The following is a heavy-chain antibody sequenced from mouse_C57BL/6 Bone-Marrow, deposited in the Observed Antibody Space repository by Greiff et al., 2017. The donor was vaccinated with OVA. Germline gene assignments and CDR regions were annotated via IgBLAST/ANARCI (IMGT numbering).Heavy chain of an antibody. J-gene: IGHJ3*01. Sequence: VQLQQSGPGLVAPSQSLSITCTVSGFSLTSYGVDWVRQSPGKGLEWLGVIWGVGSTNYNSALKSRLSISKDNSKSQVFLKMNSLQTDDTAMYYCASLITVGAYWGQGTLVTVSA. CDR2: IWGVGST. CDR3: ASLITVGAY. CDR1: GFSLTSYG. D-gene: IGHD1-1*01. V-gene: IGHV2-6*01.